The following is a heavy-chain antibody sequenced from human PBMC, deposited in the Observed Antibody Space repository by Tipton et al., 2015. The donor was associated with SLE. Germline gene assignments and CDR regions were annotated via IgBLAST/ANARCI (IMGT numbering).Heavy chain of an antibody. CDR2: IYYSGST. D-gene: IGHD6-13*01. CDR1: GGSISSSSYY. Sequence: TLSFTCTVSGGSISSSSYYWGWIRQPPGKGLEWIGSIYYSGSTYYNSSLKSRVTISVDTSKNQFSLKLSSVTAADTAVYYCARVPVDGYSSSWYANYYYYYYMDVWGKGTTVTVSS. J-gene: IGHJ6*03. V-gene: IGHV4-39*07. CDR3: ARVPVDGYSSSWYANYYYYYYMDV.